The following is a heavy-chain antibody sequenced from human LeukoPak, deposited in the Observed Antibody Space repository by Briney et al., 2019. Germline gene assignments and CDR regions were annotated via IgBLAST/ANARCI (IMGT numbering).Heavy chain of an antibody. J-gene: IGHJ3*01. CDR2: ISYDGSNK. V-gene: IGHV3-30-3*01. CDR3: ARDLTLRGNTHGSVFDV. Sequence: PGRSLRLSCAASGFTFSNYAMHWVRQAPGKGLEWVAVISYDGSNKYYADSVKGRFTISRDNSKNTLYLQMNSLRPEDTALYYCARDLTLRGNTHGSVFDVWGQGTMVTVSS. CDR1: GFTFSNYA. D-gene: IGHD3-10*01.